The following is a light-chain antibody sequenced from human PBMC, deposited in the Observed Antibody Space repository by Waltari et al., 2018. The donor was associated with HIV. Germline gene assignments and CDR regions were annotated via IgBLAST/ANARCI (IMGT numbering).Light chain of an antibody. J-gene: IGLJ3*02. V-gene: IGLV1-47*01. CDR3: AAWADVLSAWV. Sequence: QSVLTQPPSVSGTPGLRVTLSCSGTNSHVAFTSVYWYQHPPVAAPQLLIFANDQRPLGVPYRFSGSKSGTSASLAISGLRSEDEADYYCAAWADVLSAWVFGGGTKLSVL. CDR1: NSHVAFTS. CDR2: AND.